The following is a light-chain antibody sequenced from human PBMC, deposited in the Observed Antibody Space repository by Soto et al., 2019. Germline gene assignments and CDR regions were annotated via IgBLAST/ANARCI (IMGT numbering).Light chain of an antibody. CDR1: QSVFHSSSNRTH. Sequence: DIVMTQSPDSLAVSQGERATINCKSSQSVFHSSSNRTHLAWYHQKSGQPPKLLIYWASTLGSGVPARFSGIRSGAYGTLSIGNLQAEDVAVYYCQQYYTTPQTFGQGTKVESK. CDR3: QQYYTTPQT. CDR2: WAS. J-gene: IGKJ1*01. V-gene: IGKV4-1*01.